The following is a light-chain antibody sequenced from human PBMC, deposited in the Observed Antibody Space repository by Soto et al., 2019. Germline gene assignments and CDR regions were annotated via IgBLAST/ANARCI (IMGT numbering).Light chain of an antibody. CDR2: DAS. Sequence: EVDMTQSPATQYVSPGERAIFSCRASQSVDSKLAWNQQKLGQAPRLLIYDASTRATGIPARFSGSGSGTEFTLTISSLQSEDFAIYYCQQYYVWNTFGGGTKV. V-gene: IGKV3D-15*01. CDR1: QSVDSK. J-gene: IGKJ4*01. CDR3: QQYYVWNT.